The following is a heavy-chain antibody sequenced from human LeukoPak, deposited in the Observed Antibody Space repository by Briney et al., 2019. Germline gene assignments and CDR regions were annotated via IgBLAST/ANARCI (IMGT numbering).Heavy chain of an antibody. J-gene: IGHJ4*02. CDR2: ISSSSSTI. CDR1: GFTFSHYY. Sequence: HSGGSLRLSCAASGFTFSHYYMSWVRQAPGKGLEWVSYISSSSSTIYYADSVKGRFTISRDNAKNSLYLQMNSLRAEDTAVYYCARETQYYFDYWGQGTLVTVSS. V-gene: IGHV3-48*04. CDR3: ARETQYYFDY.